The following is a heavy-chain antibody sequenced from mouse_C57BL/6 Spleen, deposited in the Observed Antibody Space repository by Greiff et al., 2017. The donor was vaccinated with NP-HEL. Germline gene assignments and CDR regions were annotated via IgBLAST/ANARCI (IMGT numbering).Heavy chain of an antibody. J-gene: IGHJ4*01. CDR1: GFTFSSYG. V-gene: IGHV5-6*02. Sequence: EVMLVESGGDLVKPGGSLKLSCAASGFTFSSYGMSWVRQTPDKRLEWVATISSGGSYTYYPDSVKGRFTISRDNAKNTLYLQMSSLKSEDTAMYYCARHDYDAWGQGTSVTVSS. CDR2: ISSGGSYT. CDR3: ARHDYDA. D-gene: IGHD2-4*01.